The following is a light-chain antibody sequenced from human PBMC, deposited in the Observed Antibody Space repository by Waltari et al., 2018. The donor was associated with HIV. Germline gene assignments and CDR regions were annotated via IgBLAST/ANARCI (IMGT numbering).Light chain of an antibody. CDR2: DAS. V-gene: IGKV1-33*01. CDR1: QDISKY. Sequence: DIQMTQSPSSLSASVGDRVTITCQASQDISKYLNWYQQKPGKAPKLLIYDASNLETGVPSRSSGSGAGTDFTFTISSLQPEDIATYYCQQYDNLPFTFGPGTKVDIK. CDR3: QQYDNLPFT. J-gene: IGKJ3*01.